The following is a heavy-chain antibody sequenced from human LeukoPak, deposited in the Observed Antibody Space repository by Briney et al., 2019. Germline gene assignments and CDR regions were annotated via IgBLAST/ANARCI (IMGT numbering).Heavy chain of an antibody. J-gene: IGHJ3*02. V-gene: IGHV5-51*01. CDR2: IYPGDSDT. CDR3: ALGAVRGLHAFDI. CDR1: GYSFTTYW. Sequence: GEFLKISCKGSGYSFTTYWIGWVRQMPGKGLEWMGIIYPGDSDTRYSPPFQGQVTISADKSVTTAYLQWSSLKASDTAMYYCALGAVRGLHAFDIWGQGTMVTVSS. D-gene: IGHD3-10*01.